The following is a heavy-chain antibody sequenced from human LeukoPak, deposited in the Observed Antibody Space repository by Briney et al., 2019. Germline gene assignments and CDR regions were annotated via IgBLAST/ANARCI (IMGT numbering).Heavy chain of an antibody. D-gene: IGHD6-19*01. V-gene: IGHV1-2*02. Sequence: SVKVSCKASGYTFTGYYMHWVRQAPGQGLEWMGWINPNSGGTNYAQKFQGRVTMARDTSISTAYMELSRLRSDDTAVYYCARDRYAYSSGWYYFDYWGQGTLVTVSS. CDR3: ARDRYAYSSGWYYFDY. CDR2: INPNSGGT. J-gene: IGHJ4*02. CDR1: GYTFTGYY.